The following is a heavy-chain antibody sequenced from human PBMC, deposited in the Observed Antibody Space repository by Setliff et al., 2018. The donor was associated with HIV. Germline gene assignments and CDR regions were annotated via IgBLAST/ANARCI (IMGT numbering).Heavy chain of an antibody. CDR1: GGTFGIYG. CDR3: ARESACSSTSCPKVLDY. J-gene: IGHJ4*02. V-gene: IGHV1-69*05. CDR2: TIPMFGTA. Sequence: VKVSCKASGGTFGIYGISWVRQAPGQGLEWMGGTIPMFGTANYAQKFQGRVTTTTDESTNTGYMELSSLRSEDTAVYYCARESACSSTSCPKVLDYWGQGTLVTVSS. D-gene: IGHD2-2*01.